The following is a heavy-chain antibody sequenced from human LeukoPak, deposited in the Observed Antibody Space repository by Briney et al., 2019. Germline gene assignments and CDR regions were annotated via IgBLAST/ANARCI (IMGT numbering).Heavy chain of an antibody. CDR2: IYTSGST. CDR3: ARGCGCDCYGAFDI. J-gene: IGHJ3*02. CDR1: GGSISSYY. V-gene: IGHV4-4*07. D-gene: IGHD2-21*02. Sequence: SETLSLTCTVSGGSISSYYWSWLRQPAGKGLEWIGRIYTSGSTNYNPSLKSRVTMSVDTSKNQFSLKLSSVTAADTAVYYCARGCGCDCYGAFDIWGQGTMVTVSS.